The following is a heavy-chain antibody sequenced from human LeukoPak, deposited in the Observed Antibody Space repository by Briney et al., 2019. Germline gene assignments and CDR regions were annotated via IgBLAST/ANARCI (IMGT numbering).Heavy chain of an antibody. Sequence: ASVKVSCKASGYTFTSYYMHWVRQAPGQGLEWMGLINPSGGSTSYAQKFQGRVTMTRDTSTSTVYMELSSLRSEDTAVYHCARVGRSETTVTRFPKYNWFDPWGQGTLVTVSS. CDR3: ARVGRSETTVTRFPKYNWFDP. V-gene: IGHV1-46*01. CDR1: GYTFTSYY. CDR2: INPSGGST. D-gene: IGHD4-11*01. J-gene: IGHJ5*02.